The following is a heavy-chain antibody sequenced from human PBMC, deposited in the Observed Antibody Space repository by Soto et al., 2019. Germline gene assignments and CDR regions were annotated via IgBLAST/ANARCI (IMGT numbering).Heavy chain of an antibody. D-gene: IGHD3-10*01. J-gene: IGHJ4*02. Sequence: GGSLRLSCAASGFTFSSYAMSWVRQAPGKGLEWVSAISGSGGSTYYADSVKGRFTISRDNSKNTLYLQMNSLRAEDTAVYYCAKLVGYGSGSYQDFDYWGQGTLVTVSS. CDR3: AKLVGYGSGSYQDFDY. CDR1: GFTFSSYA. V-gene: IGHV3-23*01. CDR2: ISGSGGST.